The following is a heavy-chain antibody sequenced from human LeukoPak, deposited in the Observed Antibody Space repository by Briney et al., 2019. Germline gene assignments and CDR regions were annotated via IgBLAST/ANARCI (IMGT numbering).Heavy chain of an antibody. CDR2: INHGGST. Sequence: SETLSLTCVVYGESFSGFYWSWIRQPPGKGLQWIREINHGGSTDYNPSLKSRVTISVDTSKNQLSLQLTSVTAADTAVYYCARLQLARRLGNWFDPWGQGTLVTVSS. V-gene: IGHV4-34*01. J-gene: IGHJ5*02. CDR1: GESFSGFY. CDR3: ARLQLARRLGNWFDP. D-gene: IGHD1-1*01.